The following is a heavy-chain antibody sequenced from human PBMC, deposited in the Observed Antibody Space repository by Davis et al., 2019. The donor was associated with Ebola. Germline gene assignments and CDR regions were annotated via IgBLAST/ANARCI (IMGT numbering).Heavy chain of an antibody. CDR3: AKDMAIFGVSNWFDP. J-gene: IGHJ5*02. CDR1: GFTFRNYG. V-gene: IGHV3-30*18. CDR2: ISYDGSDK. D-gene: IGHD3-3*01. Sequence: GGSLRLSCAASGFTFRNYGMHWVRQAPGKGLEWVAAISYDGSDKYYADSVKGRFTVSRDYSKNTLYLQMNSLRVEDTAVYYCAKDMAIFGVSNWFDPWGQGTLVIVSS.